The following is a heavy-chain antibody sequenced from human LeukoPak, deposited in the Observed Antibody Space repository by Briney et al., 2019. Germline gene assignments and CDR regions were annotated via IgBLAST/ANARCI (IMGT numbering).Heavy chain of an antibody. Sequence: GGSLRLSCAASGFTFSSYAMHWVRRAPGKGLEWVGRVKSKADGGTTEYAALVKGRFTISRDDSKNTLYLQMNSLKTEDAAVYYCTTGDSSSPLWGQGTLVTVSS. J-gene: IGHJ4*02. CDR2: VKSKADGGTT. D-gene: IGHD3-22*01. CDR1: GFTFSSYA. CDR3: TTGDSSSPL. V-gene: IGHV3-15*01.